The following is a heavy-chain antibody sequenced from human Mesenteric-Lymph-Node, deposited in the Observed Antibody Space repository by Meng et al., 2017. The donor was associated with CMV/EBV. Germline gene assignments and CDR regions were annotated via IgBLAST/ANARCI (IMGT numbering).Heavy chain of an antibody. J-gene: IGHJ4*02. V-gene: IGHV3-23*01. D-gene: IGHD3-10*01. Sequence: GESLKISCAASGFTFSSYAVSWVRQAPGKGLEWVSAISGSGGSTYYADSVKGRFTISRDNSKNTLYLQMNSLRAEDTAVYYCAKAMVRGVSDYWGQGTLVTVSS. CDR2: ISGSGGST. CDR3: AKAMVRGVSDY. CDR1: GFTFSSYA.